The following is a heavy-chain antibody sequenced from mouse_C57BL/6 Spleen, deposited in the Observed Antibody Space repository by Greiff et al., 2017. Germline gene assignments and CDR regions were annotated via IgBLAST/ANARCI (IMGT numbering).Heavy chain of an antibody. CDR3: ARHGGYFYYFDY. Sequence: EVKLVESGGGLVKPGGSLKLSCAASGFTFSSYTMSWVRQTPEKRLEWVATISGGGGNTYYPDSVKGRFTISRDNAKNTLYLQMSSLRSEDTALYYCARHGGYFYYFDYWGQGTTLTVSS. CDR2: ISGGGGNT. D-gene: IGHD2-3*01. J-gene: IGHJ2*01. CDR1: GFTFSSYT. V-gene: IGHV5-9*01.